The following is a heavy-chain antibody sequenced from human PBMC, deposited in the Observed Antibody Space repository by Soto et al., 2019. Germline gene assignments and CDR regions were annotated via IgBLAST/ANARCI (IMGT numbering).Heavy chain of an antibody. CDR2: IKNDGSSI. V-gene: IGHV3-74*01. CDR3: ARDKALDGLRFDF. Sequence: GGSLRLSCAASGFTFTTYWMHWIRQAPGKGLVWVSRIKNDGSSISYADSVKGRFTISRDNAKNTLYLQMNSLRADDTAVYYCARDKALDGLRFDFWGPGTPVTVSS. J-gene: IGHJ4*02. CDR1: GFTFTTYW. D-gene: IGHD1-1*01.